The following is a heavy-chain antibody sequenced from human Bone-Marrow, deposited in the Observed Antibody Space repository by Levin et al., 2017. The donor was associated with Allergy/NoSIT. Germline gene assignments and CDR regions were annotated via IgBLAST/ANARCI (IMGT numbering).Heavy chain of an antibody. CDR1: GFTFNNYW. J-gene: IGHJ4*02. V-gene: IGHV3-74*01. CDR2: INNDGSST. Sequence: GGSLRLSCVASGFTFNNYWIHWVRHAPGKGLVWVSRINNDGSSTSYADSVRGRFTISRDNAKTTLYLQMNSLRAEDTAVYYCARLAAAGRGHFDYWGQGTLVTVSS. CDR3: ARLAAAGRGHFDY. D-gene: IGHD6-13*01.